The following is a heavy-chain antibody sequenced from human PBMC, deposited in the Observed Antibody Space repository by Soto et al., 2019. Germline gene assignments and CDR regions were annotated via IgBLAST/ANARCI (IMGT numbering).Heavy chain of an antibody. CDR3: ARGSWDDVSGHYYMDV. Sequence: QVQLQQSSPGLVKPSQALSLTCDISGDRVSSNSAGWNWIRQTPSRGLEWLGRTYYKSKWYYTYAASVKSRITVSPDTSKVQFSLQLTSVTPEDTAVYYCARGSWDDVSGHYYMDVWDKGTTVTVSS. J-gene: IGHJ6*03. CDR2: TYYKSKWYY. CDR1: GDRVSSNSAG. V-gene: IGHV6-1*01. D-gene: IGHD1-1*01.